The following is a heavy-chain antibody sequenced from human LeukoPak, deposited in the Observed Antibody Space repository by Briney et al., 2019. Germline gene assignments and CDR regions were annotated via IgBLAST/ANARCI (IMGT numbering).Heavy chain of an antibody. D-gene: IGHD3-10*01. CDR2: ISYDGSNK. V-gene: IGHV3-30-3*01. J-gene: IGHJ4*02. CDR3: GRGSVGFGELNY. CDR1: GFTFSSYA. Sequence: GGSLRLSCAASGFTFSSYAMHWVRQAPGKGLEWVAVISYDGSNKFYADSVKGRFTLSRDNSKNTLYLQMNSLRIEDTAVYYCGRGSVGFGELNYWGQGTLVIVSS.